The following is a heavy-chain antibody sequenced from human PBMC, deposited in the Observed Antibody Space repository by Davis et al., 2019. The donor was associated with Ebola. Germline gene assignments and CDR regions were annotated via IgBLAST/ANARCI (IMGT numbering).Heavy chain of an antibody. D-gene: IGHD6-13*01. J-gene: IGHJ4*02. CDR2: IKQDGSEK. Sequence: GESLKISCAASGFSFTRYWLSWVRQAPGKGPEWVANIKQDGSEKYYVDSVEGRFTISRDNAKNSLYLQMNSLRAEDKAVYYCARGQSTGNSFSYWGQGTLATVSS. V-gene: IGHV3-7*01. CDR1: GFSFTRYW. CDR3: ARGQSTGNSFSY.